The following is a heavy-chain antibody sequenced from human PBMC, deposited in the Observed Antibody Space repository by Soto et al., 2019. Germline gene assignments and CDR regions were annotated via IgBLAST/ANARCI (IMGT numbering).Heavy chain of an antibody. CDR3: ARLRPVTIFGVVTQYYYYYMDV. CDR2: MNPNSGNT. D-gene: IGHD3-3*01. J-gene: IGHJ6*03. V-gene: IGHV1-8*01. CDR1: GYTFTSYD. Sequence: ASGKVSCKASGYTFTSYDINWVRQATGQGLEWKGWMNPNSGNTGYAQKFQGRVTMTRNTSISTAYMELSSLRSEDTAVYYCARLRPVTIFGVVTQYYYYYMDVWGKGTTVTVSS.